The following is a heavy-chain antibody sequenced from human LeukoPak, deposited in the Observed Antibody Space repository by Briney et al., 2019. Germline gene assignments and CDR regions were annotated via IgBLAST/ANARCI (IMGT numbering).Heavy chain of an antibody. CDR3: ARAPAGCGGTCAFDY. CDR2: IYTSGTT. V-gene: IGHV4-4*07. CDR1: GASMSKAF. J-gene: IGHJ4*02. Sequence: SETLSLTCTVSGASMSKAFWSWIRQPAGKELEWIGRIYTSGTTNYNPSLKSRVTLSVDTSNNQFSLKLTSVTAADTALYYCARAPAGCGGTCAFDYWGQGTLVTVSS. D-gene: IGHD2-15*01.